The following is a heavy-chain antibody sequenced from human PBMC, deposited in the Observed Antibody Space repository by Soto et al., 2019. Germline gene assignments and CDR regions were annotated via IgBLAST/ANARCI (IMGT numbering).Heavy chain of an antibody. CDR2: ISYYGSNK. CDR1: GFTFSSYG. V-gene: IGHV3-30*18. J-gene: IGHJ4*02. CDR3: AKGGWYYDSSGWLGY. D-gene: IGHD3-22*01. Sequence: QVQLVESGGGVVQPGRSLRLSCAASGFTFSSYGMHWVRQAPGNGLDVVAVISYYGSNKYYAVSVKGRFTISRDNSKNPLYLQMNSLKAEDTAVYYCAKGGWYYDSSGWLGYCGQGTLVTVSS.